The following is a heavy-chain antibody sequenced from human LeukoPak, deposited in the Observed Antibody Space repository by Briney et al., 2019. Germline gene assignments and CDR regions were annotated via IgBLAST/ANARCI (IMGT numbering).Heavy chain of an antibody. Sequence: ASVKVPCKASGYTFTSYYMHWVRQAPGQGLEWMGMINPSGGSTNYAQKFQGRVTMTRDTSTSTVYMELSSLRSEDTAVYYCARVRYCSSTSCPDFDYWGQGTLVTVSS. D-gene: IGHD2-2*01. CDR3: ARVRYCSSTSCPDFDY. J-gene: IGHJ4*02. CDR2: INPSGGST. CDR1: GYTFTSYY. V-gene: IGHV1-46*01.